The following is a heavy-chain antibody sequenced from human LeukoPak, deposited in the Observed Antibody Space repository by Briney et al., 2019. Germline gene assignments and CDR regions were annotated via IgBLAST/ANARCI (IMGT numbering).Heavy chain of an antibody. CDR3: ASSRMYYESVGWTYGMDV. D-gene: IGHD3-22*01. Sequence: PSQTLSLTCTVSGGSISSGGYYWSWIRQHPGKGLEWIGYIYYSGTTNYNPSLKSRITVSLDTSNNQFSLRLNSVTAVDTAVYYCASSRMYYESVGWTYGMDVWGRGITVTVSS. CDR1: GGSISSGGYY. V-gene: IGHV4-31*03. CDR2: IYYSGTT. J-gene: IGHJ6*02.